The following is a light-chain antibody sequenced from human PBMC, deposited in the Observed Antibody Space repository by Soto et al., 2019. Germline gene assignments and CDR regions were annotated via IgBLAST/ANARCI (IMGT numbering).Light chain of an antibody. CDR2: DAS. V-gene: IGKV3-11*01. CDR1: QSVSSY. CDR3: QQRSNWQGAT. Sequence: EIVVTHSPATLSLSPLERATLSFMSSQSVSSYLAWYQQKPGQAPRLLIYDASNRATGIPARFIGSGSGTDFTLTISSLEPEDFAVYYCQQRSNWQGATFGGGTKVDIK. J-gene: IGKJ4*01.